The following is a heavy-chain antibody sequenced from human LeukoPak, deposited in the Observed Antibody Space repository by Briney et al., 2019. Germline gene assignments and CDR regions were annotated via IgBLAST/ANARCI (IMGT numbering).Heavy chain of an antibody. Sequence: PGRSLRLSCAASGFTFSSYAMHRVRQAPGKGLEWVAVISYDGSNKYYADSVKGRFTISRDNSKNTLYLQMNSLRAEDTAVYYCARAGYGDYGDFDYWGQGTLVTVSS. CDR2: ISYDGSNK. J-gene: IGHJ4*02. V-gene: IGHV3-30-3*01. CDR3: ARAGYGDYGDFDY. CDR1: GFTFSSYA. D-gene: IGHD4-17*01.